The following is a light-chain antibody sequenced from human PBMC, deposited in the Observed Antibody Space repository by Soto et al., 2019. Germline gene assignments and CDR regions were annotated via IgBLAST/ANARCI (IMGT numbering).Light chain of an antibody. Sequence: EIVLTQSPGTLSLSPGERATLSCRASQSVSSSYLAWYQQKPGQAPRLLIYGTSARATGIPDRFSGSGSGTHFTLAISRLEPEDFAVFYCQQYVSSPPFTFGPGTKVDI. CDR1: QSVSSSY. V-gene: IGKV3-20*01. CDR3: QQYVSSPPFT. CDR2: GTS. J-gene: IGKJ3*01.